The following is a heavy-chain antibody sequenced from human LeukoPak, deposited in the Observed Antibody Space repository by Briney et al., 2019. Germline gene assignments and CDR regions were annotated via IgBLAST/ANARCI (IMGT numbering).Heavy chain of an antibody. D-gene: IGHD4-23*01. J-gene: IGHJ3*02. CDR3: ARGETVVTPQAAFDI. Sequence: GGSLRLSCAASGFTFSSYWMSWVRQAPGKGLEWVANIKQEGSEKYYVDSVKGRFTISRDNAKNSLYLQMNSLRAEDTAVYYCARGETVVTPQAAFDIWGQGTMVTVSS. CDR2: IKQEGSEK. CDR1: GFTFSSYW. V-gene: IGHV3-7*03.